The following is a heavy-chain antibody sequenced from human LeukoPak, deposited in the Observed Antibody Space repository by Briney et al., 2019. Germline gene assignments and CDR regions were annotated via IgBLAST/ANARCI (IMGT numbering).Heavy chain of an antibody. CDR1: GDSVSSNSVT. D-gene: IGHD2-2*01. CDR3: ARRLTQYDCFDP. J-gene: IGHJ5*02. V-gene: IGHV6-1*01. Sequence: SQTLSLTCALSGDSVSSNSVTWDWIRQSPSRGLEWLGRTYYRSTWYNDYAVSVRGRIAVNPDTSKNQFSLHLNSVTPEDTAVYYCARRLTQYDCFDPWGQGILVTVSS. CDR2: TYYRSTWYN.